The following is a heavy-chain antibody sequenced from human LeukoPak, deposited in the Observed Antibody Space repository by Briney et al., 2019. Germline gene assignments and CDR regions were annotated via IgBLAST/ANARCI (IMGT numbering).Heavy chain of an antibody. CDR2: TYHSGDT. Sequence: SETLSLTCAVCGVSISSDNLWTWVRQPPRKGVEGVGETYHSGDTKYNQSLRGRATISMDNSKNNLYLNLLTVSAAATDMYYCATREQRCTYMPPPDYWGQGTLVTVSS. CDR1: GVSISSDNL. V-gene: IGHV4/OR15-8*02. D-gene: IGHD5-24*01. J-gene: IGHJ4*02. CDR3: ATREQRCTYMPPPDY.